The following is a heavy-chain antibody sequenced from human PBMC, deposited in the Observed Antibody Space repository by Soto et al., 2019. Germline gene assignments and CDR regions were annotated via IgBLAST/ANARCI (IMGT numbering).Heavy chain of an antibody. CDR3: TRGDWWELPTMDY. CDR1: GFTFSGSA. Sequence: GGSLRLSCEASGFTFSGSAMHWVRQASGKGLEWVGRIRSKANSYATAYAASVKGRFTISRDDSKNTAYLQMNSLKTEDTAVYFCTRGDWWELPTMDYWGQGTLVTVSS. V-gene: IGHV3-73*01. CDR2: IRSKANSYAT. D-gene: IGHD1-26*01. J-gene: IGHJ4*02.